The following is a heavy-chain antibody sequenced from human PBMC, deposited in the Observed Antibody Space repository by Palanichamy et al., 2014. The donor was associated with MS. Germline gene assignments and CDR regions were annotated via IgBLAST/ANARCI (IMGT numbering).Heavy chain of an antibody. CDR2: ISTSSTYI. CDR1: GFTFSGYS. Sequence: EVQLVESGGGLVKPGGSLRLSCAASGFTFSGYSMNWVRQAPGTGLEWVSYISTSSTYIFYADSVRGRFTISRDNAKNSLYLQMNSLRAEDTAVYYCARPCGDLRCYYGMDVWGQGTTVTVSS. J-gene: IGHJ6*02. CDR3: ARPCGDLRCYYGMDV. V-gene: IGHV3-21*01. D-gene: IGHD4-17*01.